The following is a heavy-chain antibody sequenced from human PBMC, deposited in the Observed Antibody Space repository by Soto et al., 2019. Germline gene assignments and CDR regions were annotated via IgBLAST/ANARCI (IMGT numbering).Heavy chain of an antibody. CDR2: IMPVFATP. CDR1: GGTFSTSA. V-gene: IGHV1-69*12. D-gene: IGHD3-16*01. J-gene: IGHJ6*02. CDR3: ARDKDRQQLGGIFYYILDV. Sequence: QVQLMQSGAEVKKPGSSVKVSCKASGGTFSTSAISWVRQAPGEGLEWVGGIMPVFATPDYAQQFQGRVTNSADESTTTAYLELTSLTTDDTAVYYCARDKDRQQLGGIFYYILDVMGQGTAITVSS.